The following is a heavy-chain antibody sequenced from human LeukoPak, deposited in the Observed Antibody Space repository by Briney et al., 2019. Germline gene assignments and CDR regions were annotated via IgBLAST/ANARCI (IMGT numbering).Heavy chain of an antibody. V-gene: IGHV4-30-4*08. CDR2: IYYSGST. CDR1: GGSISSGDYY. CDR3: AREPSYNWNPTTIDY. J-gene: IGHJ4*02. Sequence: SETLSLTCTVSGGSISSGDYYWSWIRQPPGKGLEWIGYIYYSGSTYYNPSLKGRVTISVDTSKNQFSLKLSSVTAADTAVYYCAREPSYNWNPTTIDYWGQGTLVTVSS. D-gene: IGHD1-20*01.